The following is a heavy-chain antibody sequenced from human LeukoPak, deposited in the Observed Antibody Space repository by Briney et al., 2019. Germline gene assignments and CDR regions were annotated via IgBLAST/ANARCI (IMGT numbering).Heavy chain of an antibody. V-gene: IGHV4-59*12. CDR3: ARACGSSWYLDY. J-gene: IGHJ4*02. CDR1: GGSITSYY. CDR2: IYYSGST. D-gene: IGHD6-13*01. Sequence: SETLSLTCSVSGGSITSYYWSWIRQPPGKGLEWIGYIYYSGSTYYNPSLKSRVTISVDTSKNQFSLKLSSVTAADTAVYYCARACGSSWYLDYWDQGTLVTVSS.